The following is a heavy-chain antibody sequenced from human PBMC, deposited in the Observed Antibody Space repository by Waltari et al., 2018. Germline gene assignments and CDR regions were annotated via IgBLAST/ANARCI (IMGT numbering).Heavy chain of an antibody. CDR3: ARGDSGSYPNWFDP. CDR2: IYHRGST. V-gene: IGHV4-38-2*01. J-gene: IGHJ5*02. Sequence: QVQLQESGPGLVKPSETLSLTCAVSGYSISSGYYWGWIRQPPGKGLEWIGSIYHRGSTYYNPSLKSRVTISVDTSKNQFSLKLSSVTAADTAVYYCARGDSGSYPNWFDPWGQGTLVTVSS. D-gene: IGHD1-26*01. CDR1: GYSISSGYY.